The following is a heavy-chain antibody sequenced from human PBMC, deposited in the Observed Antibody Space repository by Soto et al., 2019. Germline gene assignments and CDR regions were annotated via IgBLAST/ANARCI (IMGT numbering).Heavy chain of an antibody. CDR2: IHYGGSA. J-gene: IGHJ5*02. D-gene: IGHD6-19*01. CDR1: GSSIGGYY. CDR3: ARGVGGSGLNWFDR. Sequence: XEPLSLQSTIPGSSIGGYYCAWIRQSPESGLEWIGYIHYGGSANYNPSLNSRLTMSVDSSTSQFSMKLASVTAADTAVYSCARGVGGSGLNWFDRRGQGPLVTVSS. V-gene: IGHV4-59*12.